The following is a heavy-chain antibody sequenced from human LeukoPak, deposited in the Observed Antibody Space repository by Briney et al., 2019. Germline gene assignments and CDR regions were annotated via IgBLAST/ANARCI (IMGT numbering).Heavy chain of an antibody. CDR3: ARILTTVTTMDY. Sequence: ASVKVSCKASGYTFTGYYMHWVRQAPGQGLEWMGWINPNSGGTNYAQKFQGRVTMTRDTSISTAYMELSGLRSDDTAMYYCARILTTVTTMDYWGQGTLVTVSS. D-gene: IGHD4-17*01. CDR2: INPNSGGT. CDR1: GYTFTGYY. J-gene: IGHJ4*02. V-gene: IGHV1-2*02.